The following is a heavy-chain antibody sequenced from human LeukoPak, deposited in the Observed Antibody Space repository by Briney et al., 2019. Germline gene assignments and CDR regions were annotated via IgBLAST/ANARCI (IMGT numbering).Heavy chain of an antibody. CDR1: GYTFTSYY. CDR3: ARDYDILTGFTVGWFDP. J-gene: IGHJ5*02. V-gene: IGHV1-46*01. CDR2: INPSGGST. Sequence: ASVKVSCKASGYTFTSYYMHWVRQAPGQGLEWMGIINPSGGSTSYAQKSQGRVTMTRDTSISTAYMELSRLRSDDTAVYYCARDYDILTGFTVGWFDPWGQGTLVTVSS. D-gene: IGHD3-9*01.